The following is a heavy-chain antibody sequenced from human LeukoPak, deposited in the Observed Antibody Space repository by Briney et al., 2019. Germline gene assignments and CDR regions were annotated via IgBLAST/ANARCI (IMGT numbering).Heavy chain of an antibody. CDR2: INHSGST. Sequence: SETLSLTCAVYGGSFSGYYWSWIRQPPGKGLEWIGEINHSGSTNYNPSLKSGVTISVDTSKNQFSLKLSSVTAADTAVYYCARYRQQWLKYYFDYWGQGTLVTVSS. D-gene: IGHD6-19*01. CDR3: ARYRQQWLKYYFDY. V-gene: IGHV4-34*01. CDR1: GGSFSGYY. J-gene: IGHJ4*02.